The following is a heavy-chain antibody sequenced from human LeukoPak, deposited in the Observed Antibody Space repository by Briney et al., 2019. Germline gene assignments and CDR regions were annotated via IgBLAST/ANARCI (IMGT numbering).Heavy chain of an antibody. D-gene: IGHD4-17*01. V-gene: IGHV3-21*01. Sequence: PGGSLRLSCAASGFTFSSYSMNWVRQAPGKGLEWVSSISSSSSYIYYADSVKGRFTISRDNAKNSLYLQMNSLRAEDTAAYYCARDRYGDCVYDYWGQGTLVTVSS. CDR1: GFTFSSYS. CDR2: ISSSSSYI. CDR3: ARDRYGDCVYDY. J-gene: IGHJ4*02.